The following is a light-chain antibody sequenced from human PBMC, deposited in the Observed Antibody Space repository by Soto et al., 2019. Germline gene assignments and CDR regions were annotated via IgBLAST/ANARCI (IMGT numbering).Light chain of an antibody. J-gene: IGKJ1*01. V-gene: IGKV1-5*03. Sequence: DLQMTQSPSTLSASVGDMATITCRASQNISGWLACYQQKPGKAPKLLIYKASNLYRGVPSRFSGGGSGTEFTPTISSLQPDDFATYYCQQYNSYSRTFGHGTKVEIK. CDR1: QNISGW. CDR2: KAS. CDR3: QQYNSYSRT.